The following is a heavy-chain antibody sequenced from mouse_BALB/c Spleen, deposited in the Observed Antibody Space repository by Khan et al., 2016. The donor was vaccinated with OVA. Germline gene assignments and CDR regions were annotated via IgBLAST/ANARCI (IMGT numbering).Heavy chain of an antibody. CDR2: ISYDGSN. J-gene: IGHJ3*01. CDR1: GYSITSGYY. D-gene: IGHD2-2*01. CDR3: SGSLYGYDPAWFAY. Sequence: EVQLQESGPGLVKPSQSLSLTCSVTGYSITSGYYCNWIRQFPGNKLEWMGYISYDGSNNYNPSLRNRISVTRDTSKNKFFLTLNSVTTEDTATYYGSGSLYGYDPAWFAYWGQGTLVTVSA. V-gene: IGHV3-6*02.